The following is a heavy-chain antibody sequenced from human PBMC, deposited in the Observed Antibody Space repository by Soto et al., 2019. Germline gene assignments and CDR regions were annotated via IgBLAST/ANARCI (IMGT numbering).Heavy chain of an antibody. Sequence: SQTLPLTCAISGDSVSSISVCWNWIRQSPSRGLEWLGRTYYRSKWDSDYGASVRGRININADTSKNQVSLQLDSVTPEDTAVHVCGRYTSSWYLVYGGQGTLPTVST. V-gene: IGHV6-1*01. CDR2: TYYRSKWDS. J-gene: IGHJ4*02. CDR1: GDSVSSISVC. CDR3: GRYTSSWYLVY. D-gene: IGHD6-13*01.